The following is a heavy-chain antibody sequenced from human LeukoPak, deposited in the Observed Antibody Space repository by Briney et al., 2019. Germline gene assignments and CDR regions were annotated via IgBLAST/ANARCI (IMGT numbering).Heavy chain of an antibody. D-gene: IGHD1-1*01. V-gene: IGHV3-7*03. Sequence: PGGSLRLSCAASGFTFSSYWMSWVRQAPGKRLEWVANIKQDGSEKYYVDSVRGRFTISRDNAKNSLYLQMNSLRAEDTAVYYCARDAATGTTYYYYGMDVWGKGTTVTVSS. CDR3: ARDAATGTTYYYYGMDV. CDR1: GFTFSSYW. CDR2: IKQDGSEK. J-gene: IGHJ6*04.